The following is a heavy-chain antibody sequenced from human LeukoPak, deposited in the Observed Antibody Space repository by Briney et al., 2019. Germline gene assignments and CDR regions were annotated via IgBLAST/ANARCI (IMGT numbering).Heavy chain of an antibody. Sequence: ASVKVSCKASGYTFTSYAMNWVRQAPGQGLEWMGWINTNTGNPTYAQGFTGRFVFSLGTSVSTAYLQISSLKAEDTAVYYCARGSRYFDWLFPFDYWGQGTLVTVSS. J-gene: IGHJ4*02. CDR3: ARGSRYFDWLFPFDY. CDR2: INTNTGNP. V-gene: IGHV7-4-1*02. CDR1: GYTFTSYA. D-gene: IGHD3-9*01.